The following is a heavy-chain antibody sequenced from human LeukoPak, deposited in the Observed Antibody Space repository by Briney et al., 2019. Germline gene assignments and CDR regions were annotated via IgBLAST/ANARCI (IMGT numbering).Heavy chain of an antibody. D-gene: IGHD3-22*01. J-gene: IGHJ5*02. V-gene: IGHV1-69*01. CDR1: GGTFSNNA. CDR2: IIPTFGTT. Sequence: SVRVSCKASGGTFSNNAMSWVRQAPGQGLEWMGGIIPTFGTTNYVQKFLGRVTITADVSTSTVYMELSSLNSEDTAMYYCARHPDYFDGSGYYFWNWFDPWGQGTLVTVSS. CDR3: ARHPDYFDGSGYYFWNWFDP.